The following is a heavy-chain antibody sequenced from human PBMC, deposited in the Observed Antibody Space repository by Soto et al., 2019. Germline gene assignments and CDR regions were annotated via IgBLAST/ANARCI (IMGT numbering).Heavy chain of an antibody. V-gene: IGHV3-74*01. Sequence: GGSLSLSCAASGFTFSSYWMHWVRPAPGKGLVWVSRINSGGSSTSYADSVKGRFTISRDNAKNTLYLQMNSLRAEDTAVYYCAVPYLYSSSTFDIWGQGTMVTVSS. CDR1: GFTFSSYW. CDR2: INSGGSST. CDR3: AVPYLYSSSTFDI. D-gene: IGHD6-6*01. J-gene: IGHJ3*02.